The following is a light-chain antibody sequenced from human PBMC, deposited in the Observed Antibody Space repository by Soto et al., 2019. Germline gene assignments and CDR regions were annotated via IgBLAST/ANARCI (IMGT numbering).Light chain of an antibody. J-gene: IGKJ2*01. CDR3: QHYGASPKYT. V-gene: IGKV3-20*01. Sequence: EIGLTQSPGTLSLSPGQRATLSCRASKSISSSSLAWYQQRPGQAPSLLIYGASRRATGIPDRFSGSGSGTDFTLTITRLEPEDFAVYYCQHYGASPKYTFGQGTKLEIK. CDR2: GAS. CDR1: KSISSSS.